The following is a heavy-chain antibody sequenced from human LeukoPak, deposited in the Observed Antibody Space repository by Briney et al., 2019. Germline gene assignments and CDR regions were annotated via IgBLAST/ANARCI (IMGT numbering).Heavy chain of an antibody. CDR2: INPKNGGS. D-gene: IGHD5-18*01. CDR3: ARTGVDTAMENDY. Sequence: ASVKVSCKASGYTFTAYYMYWVRQAPGQGLEWMGWINPKNGGSNSAQKFQGRVTMTRDTSINTAYMELSRLRSDDTAVYYCARTGVDTAMENDYWGQGTLVTVSS. V-gene: IGHV1-2*02. J-gene: IGHJ4*02. CDR1: GYTFTAYY.